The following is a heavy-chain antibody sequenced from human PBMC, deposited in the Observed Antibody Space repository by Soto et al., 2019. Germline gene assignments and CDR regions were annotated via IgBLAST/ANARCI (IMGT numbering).Heavy chain of an antibody. CDR3: AKSGGGYRPSKRSYYYMDV. CDR2: ISGSGGST. D-gene: IGHD3-22*01. CDR1: GFTFSSYA. V-gene: IGHV3-23*01. Sequence: GGSLRLSCAASGFTFSSYAMSWVRQAPGKGLEWVSAISGSGGSTYYADSVKGRFTISRDNSKNTLYLQMNSLRAEDTAVYYCAKSGGGYRPSKRSYYYMDVWGKGTTVTVSS. J-gene: IGHJ6*03.